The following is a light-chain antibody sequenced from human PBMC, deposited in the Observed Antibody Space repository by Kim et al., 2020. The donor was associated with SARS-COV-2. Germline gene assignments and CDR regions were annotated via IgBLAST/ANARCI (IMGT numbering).Light chain of an antibody. CDR2: EVT. CDR3: CSYASSTTVV. CDR1: GGDVRNFKL. Sequence: GQSFTIASTAPGGDVRNFKLISWDHKQPDKAPILVFYEVTKRPSGVSNRFSGSKSGNTASLTLSGLQAEDEADYYCCSYASSTTVVFGGGTKLTVL. J-gene: IGLJ2*01. V-gene: IGLV2-23*02.